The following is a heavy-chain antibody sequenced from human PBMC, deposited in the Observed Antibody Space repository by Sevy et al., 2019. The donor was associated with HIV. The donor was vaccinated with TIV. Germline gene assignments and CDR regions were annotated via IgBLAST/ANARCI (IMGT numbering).Heavy chain of an antibody. CDR3: ATDLGIWFGELSSDAFDI. D-gene: IGHD3-10*01. V-gene: IGHV1-24*01. J-gene: IGHJ3*02. CDR1: GYTLTELS. CDR2: FDPEEIET. Sequence: ASVKVSCKVSGYTLTELSMHWVRQAPGKGLEWMGGFDPEEIETIYAQKFQGRVTMTEDTSTDTAYMELRSLGSEDTAAYYCATDLGIWFGELSSDAFDIWGQGTMVTVSS.